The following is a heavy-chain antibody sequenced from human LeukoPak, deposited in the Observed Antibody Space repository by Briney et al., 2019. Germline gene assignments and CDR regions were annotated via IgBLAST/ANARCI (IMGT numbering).Heavy chain of an antibody. J-gene: IGHJ4*02. Sequence: GESLKISCKGSGYRFTSYWIGWVRQMPGKGLEWMGIIYPGDSDTRYSPSFQGQVTISADKSVSTAYLQWSSLKASDTAMYYCARANLNYYDSSGYLYWGQGTLVTVSS. CDR1: GYRFTSYW. D-gene: IGHD3-22*01. CDR3: ARANLNYYDSSGYLY. CDR2: IYPGDSDT. V-gene: IGHV5-51*01.